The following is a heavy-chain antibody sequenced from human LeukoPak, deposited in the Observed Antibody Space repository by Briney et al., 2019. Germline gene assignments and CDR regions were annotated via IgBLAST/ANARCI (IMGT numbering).Heavy chain of an antibody. Sequence: SETLSLTCAVYGGSFSGYYWSWIRQPPGKGLERIGEINHSGSTNYNPSLKSRVTISVDTSKNQFSLKLSSVTAADTAVYYCARFYSSSWYIWMRELWFDPWGQGTLVTVSS. J-gene: IGHJ5*02. V-gene: IGHV4-34*01. CDR2: INHSGST. D-gene: IGHD6-13*01. CDR1: GGSFSGYY. CDR3: ARFYSSSWYIWMRELWFDP.